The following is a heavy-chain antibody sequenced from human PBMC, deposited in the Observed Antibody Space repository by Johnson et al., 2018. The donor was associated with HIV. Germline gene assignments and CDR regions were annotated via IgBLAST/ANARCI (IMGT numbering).Heavy chain of an antibody. CDR3: AKEMEGYYGSGKGDAFDI. CDR2: ISYDGSNK. V-gene: IGHV3-30*18. J-gene: IGHJ3*02. CDR1: GFTFSSYG. Sequence: QVQLVESGGGLVKPGGSLRLSCAAFGFTFSSYGMHWVRQAPGKGLEWVAVISYDGSNKYYADSVKGRFTISRDNSKNTLYLQMNSLRAEDTAVYYCAKEMEGYYGSGKGDAFDIWGQGTMVTVSS. D-gene: IGHD3-10*01.